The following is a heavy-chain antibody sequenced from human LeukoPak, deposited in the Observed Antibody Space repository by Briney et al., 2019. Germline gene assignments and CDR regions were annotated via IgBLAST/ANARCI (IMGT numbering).Heavy chain of an antibody. D-gene: IGHD5-12*01. CDR2: VYSDGNT. CDR3: ASSSIPGIVAGHDY. J-gene: IGHJ4*02. CDR1: GFTVSRYY. Sequence: GGSLRLSCAASGFTVSRYYMSWVRQAPGKGLEWVPVVYSDGNTYHADSVKGRFSVSRDSSKNTLYLQMNSLRAEDTAMYYCASSSIPGIVAGHDYWGQGTLVTVSS. V-gene: IGHV3-66*01.